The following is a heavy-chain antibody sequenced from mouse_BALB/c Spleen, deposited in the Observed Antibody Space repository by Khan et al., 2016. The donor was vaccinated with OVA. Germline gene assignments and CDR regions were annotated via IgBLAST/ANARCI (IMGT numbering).Heavy chain of an antibody. V-gene: IGHV3-2*02. CDR3: ARSVTITTVVATDFDY. D-gene: IGHD1-1*01. J-gene: IGHJ2*01. CDR2: ISYSGRT. Sequence: VQLKESGPGPVNPSQSLSLTCTVTGYSITSDYAWNWIRQFPGNKLEWMGYISYSGRTSYNPSLKSRISITRDTSKNQVFLQLNSATTEDTATDFCARSVTITTVVATDFDYWGQGTTLTVSS. CDR1: GYSITSDYA.